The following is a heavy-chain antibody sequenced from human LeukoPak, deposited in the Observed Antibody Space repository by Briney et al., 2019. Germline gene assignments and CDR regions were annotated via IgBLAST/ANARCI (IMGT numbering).Heavy chain of an antibody. CDR3: ARFLWLGGPFDP. CDR1: GGSVSSDSHY. D-gene: IGHD3-10*01. Sequence: PSETLSLTCTVSGGSVSSDSHYWNWIRQPPGKGLEWIGDISYSGSTNYKSSLKSRVTISVDTSKNQFSLKLNSVTAADTAVYFCARFLWLGGPFDPWGQGPLVTVSS. J-gene: IGHJ5*02. V-gene: IGHV4-61*01. CDR2: ISYSGST.